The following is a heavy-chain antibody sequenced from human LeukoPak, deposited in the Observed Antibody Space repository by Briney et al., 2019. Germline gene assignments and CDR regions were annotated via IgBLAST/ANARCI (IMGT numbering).Heavy chain of an antibody. CDR1: GGSISSGSYY. J-gene: IGHJ4*02. CDR2: IYTSGST. V-gene: IGHV4-61*02. Sequence: SETLSLTCTVSGGSISSGSYYWSWIRQPAGKGLEWIGRIYTSGSTNYNPSLKSRVTISVDTSKNQFSLKLSSVTAADTAVYYCASFACSSTSRRFDYWGQGTLVTVSS. D-gene: IGHD2-2*01. CDR3: ASFACSSTSRRFDY.